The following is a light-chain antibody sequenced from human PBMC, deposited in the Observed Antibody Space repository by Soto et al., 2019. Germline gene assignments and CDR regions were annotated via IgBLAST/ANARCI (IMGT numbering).Light chain of an antibody. V-gene: IGKV4-1*01. J-gene: IGKJ1*01. CDR1: QSVLYSSNNKNY. Sequence: DIVMTQSPDSLAVSLGERATINCKSSQSVLYSSNNKNYLAWYQQKPGQPPKLLIYWASTRESGVPDRFSGSGSGTDFTLTVSHLQAEDVAVYYCHQYYSTPRPFGQGTRVEIK. CDR3: HQYYSTPRP. CDR2: WAS.